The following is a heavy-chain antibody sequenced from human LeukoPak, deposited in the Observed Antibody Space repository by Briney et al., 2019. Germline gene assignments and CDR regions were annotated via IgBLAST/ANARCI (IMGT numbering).Heavy chain of an antibody. D-gene: IGHD2-8*01. Sequence: GGSLRLSCAASGFTFSNYEMNWIRQAPGKGLEWISYISNSGNTKYYADSVKGRFSISRDNANNSVYLQMNNLRAEDTAVYYCARGLMLYPHFDYWGQGTLVTVSS. V-gene: IGHV3-48*03. J-gene: IGHJ4*02. CDR1: GFTFSNYE. CDR3: ARGLMLYPHFDY. CDR2: ISNSGNTK.